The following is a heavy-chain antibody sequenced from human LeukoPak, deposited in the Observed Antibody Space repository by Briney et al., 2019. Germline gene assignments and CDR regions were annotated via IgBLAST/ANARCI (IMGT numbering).Heavy chain of an antibody. J-gene: IGHJ4*02. D-gene: IGHD3-3*01. V-gene: IGHV4-59*01. CDR3: ARRGSGYPYYFDY. Sequence: SETLSLTCSVSGGSISNYYWSWIRQPPGKGLEWIGYIHYGGNTNYNPSLRSRVTITVDTSKNQFSQKVGSVTAADTAVYYCARRGSGYPYYFDYWGQGTLVTVSS. CDR1: GGSISNYY. CDR2: IHYGGNT.